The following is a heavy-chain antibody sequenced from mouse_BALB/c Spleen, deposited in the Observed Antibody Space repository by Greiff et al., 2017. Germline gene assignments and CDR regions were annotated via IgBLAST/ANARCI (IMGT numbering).Heavy chain of an antibody. CDR3: ARVSYYRYDWYFDV. CDR1: GFTFSDFY. Sequence: EVNVVESGGGLVQPGGSLRLSCATSGFTFSDFYMEWVRQPPGKRLEWIAASRNKANDYTTEYSASVKGRFIVSRDTSQSILYLQMNALRAEDTAIYYCARVSYYRYDWYFDVWGAGTTVTVSS. D-gene: IGHD2-14*01. V-gene: IGHV7-1*02. J-gene: IGHJ1*01. CDR2: SRNKANDYTT.